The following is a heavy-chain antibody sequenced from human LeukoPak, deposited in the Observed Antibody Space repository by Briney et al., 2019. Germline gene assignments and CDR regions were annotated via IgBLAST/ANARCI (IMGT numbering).Heavy chain of an antibody. CDR3: AIHMGYSYGSGGYFDY. Sequence: ASVKVSCKASGYTFTSYAISWVRQAPGQGLEWMGGIIPIFGTANYAQKFQGRVTITADESTSTAYMELSSLRSEDTAVYYCAIHMGYSYGSGGYFDYWGQGTLVTVSS. CDR1: GYTFTSYA. J-gene: IGHJ4*02. D-gene: IGHD5-18*01. CDR2: IIPIFGTA. V-gene: IGHV1-69*01.